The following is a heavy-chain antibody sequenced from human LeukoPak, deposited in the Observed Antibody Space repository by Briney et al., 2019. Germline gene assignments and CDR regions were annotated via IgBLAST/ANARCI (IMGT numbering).Heavy chain of an antibody. CDR3: ARGVPAAMAADY. Sequence: GGSLRLSCAASGFTFGSYGMHWVRQAPGKGLEWVAVIWYDGSNKYYADSVKGRFTISRDNSKNTLYLQMNSLRAEDTAVYYCARGVPAAMAADYWGQGTLVTVSS. CDR1: GFTFGSYG. V-gene: IGHV3-33*01. CDR2: IWYDGSNK. J-gene: IGHJ4*02. D-gene: IGHD2-2*01.